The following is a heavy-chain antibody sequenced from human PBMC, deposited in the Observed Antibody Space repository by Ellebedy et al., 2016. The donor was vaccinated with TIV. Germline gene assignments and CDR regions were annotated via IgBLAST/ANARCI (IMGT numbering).Heavy chain of an antibody. CDR1: GFIFTDYA. D-gene: IGHD5-12*01. Sequence: GGSLRLSCAASGFIFTDYAITWVRQAPGRGLEWVSTITASTYYADSVKGRFSIFRDSSKKTVHLQMNNLRAEDTAIYYCAKERGYGVSYFDYWGQGSLVTVSS. J-gene: IGHJ4*02. CDR3: AKERGYGVSYFDY. V-gene: IGHV3-23*01. CDR2: ITAST.